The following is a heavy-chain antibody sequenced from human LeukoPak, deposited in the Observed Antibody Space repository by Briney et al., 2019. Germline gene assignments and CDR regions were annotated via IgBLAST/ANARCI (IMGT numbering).Heavy chain of an antibody. J-gene: IGHJ4*02. D-gene: IGHD5/OR15-5a*01. CDR1: EFIFMNNF. Sequence: PGGSLRLSCAASEFIFMNNFMSWVRQAPGKGLEWVSTIHSGGGTYYADSVKGRFTISRDNFRNTLYLQMYSLRPEDTAVYYCATNSRVSRGKYYFDNWGQGTLVTVSS. CDR2: IHSGGGT. CDR3: ATNSRVSRGKYYFDN. V-gene: IGHV3-53*01.